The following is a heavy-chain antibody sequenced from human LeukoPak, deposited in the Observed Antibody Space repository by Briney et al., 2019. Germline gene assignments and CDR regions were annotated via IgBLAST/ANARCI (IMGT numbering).Heavy chain of an antibody. Sequence: GGSLRLSCAASGFTFSIYAMHWVRQAPGKGLEWVAVISYDESDKYYADSVKGRFTISRDNSKNTLYLQMNSLRAEDTAVYYCAKALVGANGFDYWGQGTLVTVSS. D-gene: IGHD1-26*01. CDR1: GFTFSIYA. J-gene: IGHJ4*02. CDR3: AKALVGANGFDY. CDR2: ISYDESDK. V-gene: IGHV3-30*04.